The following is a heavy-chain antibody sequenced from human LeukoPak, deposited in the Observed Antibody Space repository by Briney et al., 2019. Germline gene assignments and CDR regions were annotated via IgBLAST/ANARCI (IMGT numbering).Heavy chain of an antibody. J-gene: IGHJ4*02. CDR2: IDATSGTI. CDR1: GFSFSTYE. V-gene: IGHV3-48*03. CDR3: ARDATAGVPGTLYFDH. D-gene: IGHD6-19*01. Sequence: PGGSLRLSCAASGFSFSTYEMNWVRQAPGKGLEWVSYIDATSGTIHYGDSVKGRFTISRDNAKNSLYLQMNSLRVEDTAVYYCARDATAGVPGTLYFDHWGQGILVTVSS.